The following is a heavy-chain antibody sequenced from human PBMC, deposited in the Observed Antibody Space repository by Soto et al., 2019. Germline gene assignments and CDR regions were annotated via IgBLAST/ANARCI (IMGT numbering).Heavy chain of an antibody. V-gene: IGHV5-10-1*01. Sequence: GESLKISCKGSGYSFTSYWISWVRQMPGKGLEWMGRIDPSDSYSNYSPSFQGHVTISADKSISTAYLQWSSLKASDTAMYYCARHYSYGYFSDYWGQGTLVIVSS. CDR3: ARHYSYGYFSDY. J-gene: IGHJ4*02. CDR1: GYSFTSYW. D-gene: IGHD5-18*01. CDR2: IDPSDSYS.